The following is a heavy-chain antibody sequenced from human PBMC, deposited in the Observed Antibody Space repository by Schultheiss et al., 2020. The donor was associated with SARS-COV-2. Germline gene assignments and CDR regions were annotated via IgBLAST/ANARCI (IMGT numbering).Heavy chain of an antibody. D-gene: IGHD3-22*01. CDR1: GGSFRGYY. J-gene: IGHJ4*02. CDR3: ARGEYYDSSGYLN. V-gene: IGHV4-34*01. Sequence: SETLSLTCAVYGGSFRGYYWSWIRQPPGKGLEWIGEINHSGSTNYNPSLKSRVTISVDTSKNQFSLKLSSVTAADTAVYYCARGEYYDSSGYLNWGQGTLVTFSS. CDR2: INHSGST.